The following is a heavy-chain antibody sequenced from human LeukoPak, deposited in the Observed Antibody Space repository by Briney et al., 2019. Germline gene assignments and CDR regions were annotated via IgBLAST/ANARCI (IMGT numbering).Heavy chain of an antibody. Sequence: SETLSLTCTVSNGSINTRSYYWGWIRQPPGKGLEWIGSIYSGGTVYYNPSLESRVNISLDTSKNQFSLNLSSVTAADTAVYYCARSGNRYYYDRTFDHWGQGTLVTVSS. V-gene: IGHV4-39*07. J-gene: IGHJ4*02. CDR1: NGSINTRSYY. CDR3: ARSGNRYYYDRTFDH. CDR2: IYSGGTV. D-gene: IGHD3-22*01.